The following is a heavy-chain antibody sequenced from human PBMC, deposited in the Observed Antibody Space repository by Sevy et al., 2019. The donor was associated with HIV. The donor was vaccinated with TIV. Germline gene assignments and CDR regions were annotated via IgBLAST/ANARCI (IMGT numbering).Heavy chain of an antibody. D-gene: IGHD1-26*01. V-gene: IGHV4-59*08. CDR2: IFYNGHI. Sequence: SETVSLTCTVSGGSITSLYWNWIRQPPGKGLEWIANIFYNGHINYNPSLKSRVTLSLDTSKNQFSLRLSSVTAADTAMYYCAGENAWGRGYSWGQGTLVTVSS. CDR1: GGSITSLY. J-gene: IGHJ4*02. CDR3: AGENAWGRGYS.